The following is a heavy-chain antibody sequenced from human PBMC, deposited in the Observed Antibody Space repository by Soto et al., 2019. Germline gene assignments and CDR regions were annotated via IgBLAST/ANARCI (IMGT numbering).Heavy chain of an antibody. V-gene: IGHV5-51*01. D-gene: IGHD2-15*01. Sequence: EVRLMQSAAEMKKPGESLRISCQGSGFSFTGYWVAWVRQMPGKGLEWMGVIYPGDSDTRYSPSFHGQVSISVDKSIRTAYLQWTSLQASDTAMYYCAISLHSGGVFDFWGQGTLVTVSS. CDR1: GFSFTGYW. CDR3: AISLHSGGVFDF. CDR2: IYPGDSDT. J-gene: IGHJ4*02.